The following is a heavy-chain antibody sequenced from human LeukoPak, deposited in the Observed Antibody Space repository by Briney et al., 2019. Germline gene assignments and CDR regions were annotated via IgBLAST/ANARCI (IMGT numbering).Heavy chain of an antibody. CDR1: GDTFTNYG. Sequence: GAAVRVSCRAAGDTFTNYGINWVRQAPGRRPVWMGWFSTYNGDTKYAQKLKGRLTLTADTLKTTAYMELRTLISDDTATYYCAIGQGVITWGGADVYDVWGQGTTVIVSS. V-gene: IGHV1-18*01. CDR3: AIGQGVITWGGADVYDV. D-gene: IGHD3-16*01. J-gene: IGHJ3*01. CDR2: FSTYNGDT.